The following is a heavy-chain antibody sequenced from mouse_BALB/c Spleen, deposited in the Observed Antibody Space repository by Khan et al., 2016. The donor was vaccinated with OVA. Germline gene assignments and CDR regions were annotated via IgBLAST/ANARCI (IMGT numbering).Heavy chain of an antibody. Sequence: EVELVESGGDLVKPGGSLKLSCAASGFIFSSYGMSWVRQTPDKRLEWVATINSGGSYTYYPDSVKGRFTISSDNAKNTLYLKMSSLKSEDTAMSYCARSITTATGDYYAMDYWGQGTSVTISS. CDR1: GFIFSSYG. V-gene: IGHV5-6*01. CDR2: INSGGSYT. J-gene: IGHJ4*01. CDR3: ARSITTATGDYYAMDY. D-gene: IGHD1-2*01.